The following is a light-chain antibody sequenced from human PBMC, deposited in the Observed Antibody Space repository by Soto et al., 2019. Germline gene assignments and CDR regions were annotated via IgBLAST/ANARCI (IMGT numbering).Light chain of an antibody. CDR2: EVS. CDR3: ASYTSRTSYV. Sequence: QSALTQPASVSGSPGQSITISCTGTSSDVGAYSYVSWYQQHPGKAPKLMIYEVSYRPSGVSNRFSGSKFGNPASLTISGLQAEDEADYYCASYTSRTSYVFGTGTKLTVL. CDR1: SSDVGAYSY. J-gene: IGLJ1*01. V-gene: IGLV2-14*01.